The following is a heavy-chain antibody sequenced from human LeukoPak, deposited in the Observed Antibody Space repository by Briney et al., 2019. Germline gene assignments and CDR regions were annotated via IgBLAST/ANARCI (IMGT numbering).Heavy chain of an antibody. Sequence: GGSLRLSCAASGFTFSSYEMNWVRQAPGKGLERVSYISSSGSTIYYADSVKGRFTISRDNAKNSLYLQMNSLRAEDTAVYYCAREYGDYFSDYFDYWGQGTLVTVSS. CDR3: AREYGDYFSDYFDY. CDR2: ISSSGSTI. D-gene: IGHD4-17*01. J-gene: IGHJ4*02. CDR1: GFTFSSYE. V-gene: IGHV3-48*03.